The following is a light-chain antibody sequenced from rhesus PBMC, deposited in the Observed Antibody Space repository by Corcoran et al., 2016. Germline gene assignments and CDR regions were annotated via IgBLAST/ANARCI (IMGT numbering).Light chain of an antibody. J-gene: IGKJ1*01. V-gene: IGKV3-53*01. CDR2: GAS. CDR3: QKYTSPPT. Sequence: QVILTQSPATLSLSPGERATLSCRASQSVRSYLAWYQKTPGQAPRLLVSGASSRAPGIPARFSGSGSGTEFTLTISSLEPEDFAVYYCQKYTSPPTFGQGTKVEIK. CDR1: QSVRSY.